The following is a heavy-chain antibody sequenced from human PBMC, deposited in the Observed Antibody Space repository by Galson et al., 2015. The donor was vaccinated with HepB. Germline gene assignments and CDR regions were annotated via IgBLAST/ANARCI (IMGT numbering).Heavy chain of an antibody. J-gene: IGHJ4*02. Sequence: SLRLSCAASGFTFDDCAMHWVRQAPGKGLEWVSGISWNSGSIGYADSVKGRFTISRDNAKNSLYLQMNSLRAEDTALYYCAKEMIYYDSSGYSPSFDYWGQGTLVTVSS. D-gene: IGHD3-22*01. CDR3: AKEMIYYDSSGYSPSFDY. CDR1: GFTFDDCA. CDR2: ISWNSGSI. V-gene: IGHV3-9*01.